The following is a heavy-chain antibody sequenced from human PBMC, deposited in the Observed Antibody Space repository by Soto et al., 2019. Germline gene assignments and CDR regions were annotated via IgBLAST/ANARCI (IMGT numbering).Heavy chain of an antibody. D-gene: IGHD6-19*01. CDR1: GYTFTSYD. J-gene: IGHJ4*02. CDR3: ARVSSGWYDKYY. Sequence: GASVKVSCKASGYTFTSYDINWVRQATGQGLGWMGWMNPNSGNTGYAQKFQGRVTMTRNTSISTAYMELSSLRSEDTAVYYCARVSSGWYDKYYWGQGTLVTVSS. V-gene: IGHV1-8*01. CDR2: MNPNSGNT.